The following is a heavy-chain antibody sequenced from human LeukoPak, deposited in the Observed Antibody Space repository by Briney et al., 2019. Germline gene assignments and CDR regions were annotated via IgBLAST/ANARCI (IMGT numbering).Heavy chain of an antibody. CDR1: GGSFSGYY. J-gene: IGHJ6*03. D-gene: IGHD3-22*01. CDR3: ARGRQDVTMIVVVMTAVSYYLDV. Sequence: SETLSLTCAVYGGSFSGYYWTWIRQTPGKGLECIGEMNPSGSTNYNPSLKSRVTISVDTSKNQFSLKLSSVTAADTAVYYCARGRQDVTMIVVVMTAVSYYLDVWGKGTTVTVS. V-gene: IGHV4-34*01. CDR2: MNPSGST.